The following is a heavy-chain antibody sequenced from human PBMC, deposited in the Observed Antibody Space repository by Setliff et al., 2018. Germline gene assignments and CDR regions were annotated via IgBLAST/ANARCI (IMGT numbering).Heavy chain of an antibody. CDR1: GGSLSGSLRGYAVF. D-gene: IGHD6-6*01. J-gene: IGHJ6*03. V-gene: IGHV4-39*01. CDR2: AYYNGDS. CDR3: ARMAVRVASRPSSPLDYYYYMDL. Sequence: SETLSLTCTVSGGSLSGSLRGYAVFWGWIRQSPGKELEWIGSAYYNGDSYYNPSLKSRVTMSVDTSRNQFSLHLISVTAADTAVYYCARMAVRVASRPSSPLDYYYYMDLWGKGATVTVSS.